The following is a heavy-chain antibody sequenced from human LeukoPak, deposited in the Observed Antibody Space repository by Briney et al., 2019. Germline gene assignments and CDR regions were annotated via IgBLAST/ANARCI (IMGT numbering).Heavy chain of an antibody. CDR3: ARRTTGSNLDY. J-gene: IGHJ4*02. D-gene: IGHD3-10*01. CDR1: GFTFSSYA. CDR2: ISGSGGSS. V-gene: IGHV3-23*01. Sequence: GGSLRLSCAASGFTFSSYAMSWVRQAPGKGLEWVSSISGSGGSSYYADSVKGPFTISRDNSKNTLYLQMNSLRAEDTAVYYCARRTTGSNLDYWGQGTLVTVSS.